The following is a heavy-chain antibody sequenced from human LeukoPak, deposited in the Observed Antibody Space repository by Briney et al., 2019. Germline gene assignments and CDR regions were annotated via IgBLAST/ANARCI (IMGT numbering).Heavy chain of an antibody. V-gene: IGHV3-48*01. CDR1: VFTFSTYS. CDR2: ISSSSSI. J-gene: IGHJ4*02. D-gene: IGHD3-3*01. CDR3: ARDVRSGYYPYYFDY. Sequence: PGGSLRLSCAASVFTFSTYSMNWVRQARGRGREGVSYISSSSSIYYDAAAKSRFIIFRDNAKNSLYLQINSLRDEDTAVYYCARDVRSGYYPYYFDYWGQGTLVTVSS.